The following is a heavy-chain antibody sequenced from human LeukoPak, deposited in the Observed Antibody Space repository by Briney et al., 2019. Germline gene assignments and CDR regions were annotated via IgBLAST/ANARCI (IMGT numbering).Heavy chain of an antibody. D-gene: IGHD6-19*01. J-gene: IGHJ4*02. Sequence: SETLSLTCTVSGGSISSYYWSWIRQPPGKGLEWIGYIYYSGSTNYNPSLKSRVTISVDTSKNQFSLKLSSVTAADTAVYYCARRNAHSGWYVGWGQGTLVTASS. CDR3: ARRNAHSGWYVG. V-gene: IGHV4-59*12. CDR1: GGSISSYY. CDR2: IYYSGST.